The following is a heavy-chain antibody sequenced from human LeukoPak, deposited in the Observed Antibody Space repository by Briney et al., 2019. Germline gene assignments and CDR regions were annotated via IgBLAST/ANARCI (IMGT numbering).Heavy chain of an antibody. Sequence: ASVKVSCKASGGTFSSYAISWVRQAPGQGLEWMGRIISILGIANYAQKFQGRVTITADKFTSTAYMELSSLRSEDTAVYYCARDPGSERFDPWGQGTLVTVSS. J-gene: IGHJ5*02. CDR1: GGTFSSYA. V-gene: IGHV1-69*04. CDR3: ARDPGSERFDP. D-gene: IGHD6-19*01. CDR2: IISILGIA.